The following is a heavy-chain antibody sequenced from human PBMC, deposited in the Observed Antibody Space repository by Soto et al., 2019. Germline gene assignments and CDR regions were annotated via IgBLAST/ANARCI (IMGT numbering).Heavy chain of an antibody. J-gene: IGHJ4*02. V-gene: IGHV1-18*01. CDR2: ISAYNGNT. CDR3: ARDNCSGGSCYTDY. Sequence: ASVKVSCTASGYTFTSYGISCVRQALGQGLEWMGWISAYNGNTNYAQKLQGRVTMTTDTSTSTAYMELKSLRSDDTAVYYCARDNCSGGSCYTDYWGQGTLVTVSS. CDR1: GYTFTSYG. D-gene: IGHD2-15*01.